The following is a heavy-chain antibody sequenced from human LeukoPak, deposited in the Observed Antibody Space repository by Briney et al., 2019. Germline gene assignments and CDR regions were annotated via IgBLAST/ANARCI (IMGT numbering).Heavy chain of an antibody. CDR1: GGTFSSHV. Sequence: SVKVSCKTPGGTFSSHVISWVRQAPGQGLEWMGGIIPIFGTANYAQKFQGRVTITADKFTNKVYMELSSLGSDDTAIYFCARVNGYCSSISCFLDYWGQGTLVTVSS. CDR3: ARVNGYCSSISCFLDY. V-gene: IGHV1-69*06. D-gene: IGHD2-2*01. CDR2: IIPIFGTA. J-gene: IGHJ4*02.